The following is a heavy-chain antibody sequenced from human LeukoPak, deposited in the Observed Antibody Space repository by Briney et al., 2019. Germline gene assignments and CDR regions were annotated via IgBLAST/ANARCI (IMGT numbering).Heavy chain of an antibody. V-gene: IGHV4-34*01. CDR2: INSSGSI. CDR1: DGSFSGYY. CDR3: VSFYDFWSGYFDY. D-gene: IGHD3-3*01. J-gene: IGHJ4*02. Sequence: SETLSLTCGVYDGSFSGYYWTWIRQSPGKGLEWIGEINSSGSINYNPSLKSRGTISVDTSKNQFSLKLSSVTAADTAVYYCVSFYDFWSGYFDYWGQGTLVTVSS.